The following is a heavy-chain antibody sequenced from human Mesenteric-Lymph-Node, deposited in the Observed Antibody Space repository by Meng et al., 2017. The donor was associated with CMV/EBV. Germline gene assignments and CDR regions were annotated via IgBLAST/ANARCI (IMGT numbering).Heavy chain of an antibody. CDR2: ISSSSIYI. V-gene: IGHV3-21*01. CDR1: GFNFYNYD. Sequence: GESLKISCAASGFNFYNYDMHWVRQAPGKGLEWVSSISSSSIYIYYADSVKGRFTISRDNAKNSLYLQMNSLRAEDTAVYYCTRRTGTGRGFDYWGQGTLVTVSS. CDR3: TRRTGTGRGFDY. D-gene: IGHD1-14*01. J-gene: IGHJ4*02.